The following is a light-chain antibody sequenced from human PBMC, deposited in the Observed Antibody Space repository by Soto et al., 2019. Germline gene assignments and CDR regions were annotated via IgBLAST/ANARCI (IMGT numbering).Light chain of an antibody. CDR3: QQYGRT. CDR2: GTS. V-gene: IGKV3-20*01. CDR1: QSVNSSH. Sequence: EIVLTQSPVTLSLSPGERATLSCRASQSVNSSHLVWYQQKPGQAPKLLIYGTSIRATGIPDRISGSGSGTDFTLTISRLEPEDFAVYYCQQYGRTFGQGTKV. J-gene: IGKJ1*01.